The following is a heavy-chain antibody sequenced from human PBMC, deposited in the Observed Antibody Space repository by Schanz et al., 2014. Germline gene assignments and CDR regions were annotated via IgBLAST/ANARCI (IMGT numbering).Heavy chain of an antibody. CDR1: GFSVGNKY. J-gene: IGHJ5*02. Sequence: EVQLVESGGGLVQPGGSLRLSCAASGFSVGNKYMNWVRQAPGKGLEWVSFIYIGGNTYYADSVKGRFTISRDNSKNTVYIQMNSLRPEDTAVYYCARGRVLESWGQGTPXTVSS. CDR2: IYIGGNT. CDR3: ARGRVLES. D-gene: IGHD1-1*01. V-gene: IGHV3-66*01.